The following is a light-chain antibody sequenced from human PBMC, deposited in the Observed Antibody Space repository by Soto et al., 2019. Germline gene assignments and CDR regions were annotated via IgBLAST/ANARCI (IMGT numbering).Light chain of an antibody. CDR2: EVS. CDR1: SSDVGAYDY. CDR3: SSYTTSSTRV. J-gene: IGLJ1*01. V-gene: IGLV2-14*03. Sequence: QSLLTQPASVSGSPGQSITISCPGTSSDVGAYDYVSWYQQHPDKAPKLMIYEVSYRPSGVSNRFSGSKSVNTATLTISGLQAEDEADYYCSSYTTSSTRVFGTGTKVTVL.